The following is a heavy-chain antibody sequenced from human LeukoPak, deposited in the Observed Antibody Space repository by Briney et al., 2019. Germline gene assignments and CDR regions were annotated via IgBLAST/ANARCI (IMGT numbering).Heavy chain of an antibody. CDR2: INPKRGGT. Sequence: ASVKVSCKASGYTFTGYSMHWVRQAPGQGLEWMGWINPKRGGTDYAQKFQGRVTMTRDTSISTAYMELSRLRSDDTAVYYCARDRTTVTTGYYGMDVWGQGTTLTVSS. V-gene: IGHV1-2*02. CDR1: GYTFTGYS. J-gene: IGHJ6*02. CDR3: ARDRTTVTTGYYGMDV. D-gene: IGHD4-17*01.